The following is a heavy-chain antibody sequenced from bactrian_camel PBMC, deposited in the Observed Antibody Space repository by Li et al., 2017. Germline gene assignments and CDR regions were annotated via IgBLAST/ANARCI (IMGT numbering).Heavy chain of an antibody. Sequence: HVQLVESGGGSVQAGGSLSVSCLASGSTHMSSFCMAWFRQTPENEREGVAAIDTGDGSTYYLNSVEGRFTISHDNAKNTLYLQMNSLKPEDTDTYYCAADRPFCSGDHRQCALAVLWEYRYRSQGTQVTVS. J-gene: IGHJ4*01. V-gene: IGHV3S1*01. D-gene: IGHD2*01. CDR2: IDTGDGST. CDR1: GSTHMSSFC.